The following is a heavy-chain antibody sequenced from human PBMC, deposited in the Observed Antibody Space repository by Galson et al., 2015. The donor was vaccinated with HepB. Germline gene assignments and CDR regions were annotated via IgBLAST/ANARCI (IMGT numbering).Heavy chain of an antibody. V-gene: IGHV6-1*01. Sequence: CAISGDSVSSNSAAWNWIRQSPSRGLEWLGRTYYRLKWYSDHAVSVKSRISITPDTSKNQFSLQLNSVTPEDTAVYYCARDRSYYMDVWGKGTTVTVSS. CDR3: ARDRSYYMDV. CDR1: GDSVSSNSAA. CDR2: TYYRLKWYS. J-gene: IGHJ6*03.